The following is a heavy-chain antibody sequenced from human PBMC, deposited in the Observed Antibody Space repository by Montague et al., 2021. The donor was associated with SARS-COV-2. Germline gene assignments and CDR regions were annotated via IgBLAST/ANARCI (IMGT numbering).Heavy chain of an antibody. CDR3: AKGGVVVVAATDLDY. CDR2: ISGSGDIT. D-gene: IGHD2-15*01. V-gene: IGHV3-23*01. CDR1: GFSFSNYA. Sequence: SLRLSCAASGFSFSNYAMSWVRQAPGKGLEWVSPISGSGDITHYADSVRGRFTISRDNSKNTLYLQMNSLRAEDTAVYYCAKGGVVVVAATDLDYWGQGTLVTVSS. J-gene: IGHJ4*02.